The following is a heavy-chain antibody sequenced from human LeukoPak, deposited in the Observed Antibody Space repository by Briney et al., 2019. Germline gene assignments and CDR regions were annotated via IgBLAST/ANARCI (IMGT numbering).Heavy chain of an antibody. V-gene: IGHV1-3*01. D-gene: IGHD2-2*03. CDR2: INAGNGNT. CDR1: GYTFTSYA. CDR3: ARDLLVGYCSSTSCYHSWFDP. J-gene: IGHJ5*02. Sequence: ASVKVSCKASGYTFTSYAMHWVRQAPGQRLEWMGWINAGNGNTKYSQKFQGRATITRDTSASTAYMELSSLRSEDTAVYYCARDLLVGYCSSTSCYHSWFDPWGQGTLVTVSS.